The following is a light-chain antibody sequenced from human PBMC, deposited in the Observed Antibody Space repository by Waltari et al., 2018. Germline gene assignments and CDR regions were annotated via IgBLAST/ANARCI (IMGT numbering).Light chain of an antibody. J-gene: IGLJ2*01. V-gene: IGLV2-14*03. CDR2: DVS. Sequence: QSALTQPASVSGSPGQSITISCTGTSSDVGGYNSVSWYQDHPGQAPKVIIYDVSDRPSLISERFSGSKSGNTASLTISGLQAEDEADYYCSSQSSDNVVLFGGGTKLTVL. CDR3: SSQSSDNVVL. CDR1: SSDVGGYNS.